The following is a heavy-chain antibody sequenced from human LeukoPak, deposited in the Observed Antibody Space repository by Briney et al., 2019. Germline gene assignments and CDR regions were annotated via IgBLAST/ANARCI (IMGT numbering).Heavy chain of an antibody. Sequence: GGSLRLSCADSGFTFSSYSMNWVRQAPGKGLEWVTSISSSSSYIYYADSVKGRFTISRDNAKNSLYLQMNSLRAEDTAVYYCASRLRIAAAGSGNNYWGQGTLVTVSS. J-gene: IGHJ4*02. CDR1: GFTFSSYS. D-gene: IGHD6-13*01. CDR2: ISSSSSYI. V-gene: IGHV3-21*01. CDR3: ASRLRIAAAGSGNNY.